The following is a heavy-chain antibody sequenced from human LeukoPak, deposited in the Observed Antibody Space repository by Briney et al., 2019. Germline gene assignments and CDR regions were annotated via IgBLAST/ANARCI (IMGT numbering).Heavy chain of an antibody. V-gene: IGHV3-7*01. Sequence: PGGSLRLSCAASGFTFSLHWMSWVRQAPGKGLEWVAYIKPDGSDKYYVDSVKGRFAMSRDNAKNSVHLQMNSLRVEDTAVYYCAREGGSGWYSGWFDPWGQGTLVTVSS. CDR2: IKPDGSDK. CDR3: AREGGSGWYSGWFDP. J-gene: IGHJ5*02. D-gene: IGHD6-19*01. CDR1: GFTFSLHW.